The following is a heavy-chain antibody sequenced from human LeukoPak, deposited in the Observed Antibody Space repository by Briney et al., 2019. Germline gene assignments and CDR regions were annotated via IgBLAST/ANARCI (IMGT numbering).Heavy chain of an antibody. V-gene: IGHV1-2*02. Sequence: ASVKVSCKASGYTFTNFDINRVRQAPGQGLEWMGWINPNSGGTNYAQKFQGRVTMTRDTSISTAYMELSRLRSDDTAVYYCARGSPYGDPHFDYWGQGTLVTVSS. CDR3: ARGSPYGDPHFDY. J-gene: IGHJ4*02. CDR2: INPNSGGT. CDR1: GYTFTNFD. D-gene: IGHD4-17*01.